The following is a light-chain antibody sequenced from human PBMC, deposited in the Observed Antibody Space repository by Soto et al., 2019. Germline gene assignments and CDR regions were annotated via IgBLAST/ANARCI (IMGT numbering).Light chain of an antibody. CDR1: QSVSSSY. J-gene: IGKJ1*01. Sequence: EIVLTQSPGTLSLSPGERATLSCRASQSVSSSYLAWYQQKPGQAPRLLIYGASSRATGIPDRFSGSGSGPYFTLTISRLEPEDFAVYYCQQYGSSPKTFGQGAKVALK. CDR3: QQYGSSPKT. CDR2: GAS. V-gene: IGKV3-20*01.